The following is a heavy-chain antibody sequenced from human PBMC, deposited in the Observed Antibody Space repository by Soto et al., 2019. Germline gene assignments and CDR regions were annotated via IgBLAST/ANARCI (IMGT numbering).Heavy chain of an antibody. CDR1: GFTFSSYA. V-gene: IGHV3-30-3*01. J-gene: IGHJ6*02. CDR3: AREYDIPDYGMDV. CDR2: ISYDGSNK. Sequence: GGSLRLSCAASGFTFSSYAMHWVRQAPGKGLEWVAVISYDGSNKYYADSVKGRFTISRDNSKNTLYLQMNSLRAEDTAVYYCAREYDIPDYGMDVWGQGTTVTVSS. D-gene: IGHD3-9*01.